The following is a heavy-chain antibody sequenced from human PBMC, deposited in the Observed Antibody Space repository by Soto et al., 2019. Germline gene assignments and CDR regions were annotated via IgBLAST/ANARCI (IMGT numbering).Heavy chain of an antibody. J-gene: IGHJ4*02. CDR1: GGSISTYD. V-gene: IGHV4-59*01. CDR3: ARVITATSHYFDY. Sequence: QVQLQESGPGLVKLSETLSLTCTVSGGSISTYDWSWIRQSPGKGLEWIGCIYYTGSTNYNPSLKSRVTISVDTSKNQFSLKLSSVTAADTAVYYCARVITATSHYFDYWGQGALVTVSS. CDR2: IYYTGST. D-gene: IGHD2-15*01.